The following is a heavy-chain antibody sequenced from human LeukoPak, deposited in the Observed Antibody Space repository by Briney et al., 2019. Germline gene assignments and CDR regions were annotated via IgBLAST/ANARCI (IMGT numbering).Heavy chain of an antibody. CDR1: GFTAGFTFSTSY. CDR3: ARDFSWRQFDY. J-gene: IGHJ4*02. Sequence: GGSLRLSCETSGFTAGFTFSTSYMTWFRQAPGMGLEWVAEIGPDGSGPVYVDSVKGRFTISRDNAKNSLYLQMNSLRVEETAVYYCARDFSWRQFDYWGLGTLVTVSS. V-gene: IGHV3-7*01. CDR2: IGPDGSGP.